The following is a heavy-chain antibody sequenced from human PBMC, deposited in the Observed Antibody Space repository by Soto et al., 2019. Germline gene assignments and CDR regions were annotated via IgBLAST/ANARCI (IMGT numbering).Heavy chain of an antibody. V-gene: IGHV4-39*01. CDR3: ARRSSSSWFFDY. CDR1: GGSISSYY. Sequence: SETLSLTCTVSGGSISSYYWCWIRQPPGKGLEWIGSIYYSGSTYYNPSLKSRVTISVDTSKNQFSLNLSSVTAADTAVYFCARRSSSSWFFDYWGQGTLVTVSS. J-gene: IGHJ4*02. CDR2: IYYSGST. D-gene: IGHD6-13*01.